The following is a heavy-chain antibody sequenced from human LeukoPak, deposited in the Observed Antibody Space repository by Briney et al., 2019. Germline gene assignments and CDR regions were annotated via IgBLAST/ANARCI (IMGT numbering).Heavy chain of an antibody. V-gene: IGHV4-34*01. CDR1: GGSFSGYY. CDR3: ARDNSYYYGSGSYRAWFDP. CDR2: INHSGST. D-gene: IGHD3-10*01. J-gene: IGHJ5*02. Sequence: SETLSLTCAVYGGSFSGYYWSWIRQPPGKGLEWIGEINHSGSTNYNPSLKSRVTISVDTSKNQFPLKLSSVTAADTAVYYCARDNSYYYGSGSYRAWFDPWGQGTLVTVSS.